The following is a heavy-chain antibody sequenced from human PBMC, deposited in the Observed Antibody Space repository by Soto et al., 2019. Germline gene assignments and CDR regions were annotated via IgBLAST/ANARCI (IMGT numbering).Heavy chain of an antibody. CDR2: IDNDGSGT. J-gene: IGHJ4*02. CDR1: GFTFTNYW. CDR3: GSVFAY. V-gene: IGHV3-74*01. Sequence: EVQLVESGGGLVRPGGSLRLSCAVSGFTFTNYWMHWVRQAPGKGLVWVSRIDNDGSGTSYADSVKGRFTISRDNAKNTLYLQMDSLRGEDPGVYFCGSVFAYWGQGTPVTVSS. D-gene: IGHD3-3*02.